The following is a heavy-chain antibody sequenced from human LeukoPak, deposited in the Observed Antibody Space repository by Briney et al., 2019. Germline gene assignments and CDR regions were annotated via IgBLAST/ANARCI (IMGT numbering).Heavy chain of an antibody. Sequence: GGSLRLSCAASGFTFSDYYMSWVRQAPGKGLEWVSYISSSSSYTNYADSVKGRFTISRDNAKNSLYLQMNSLRAEDTAVYYCASEVVVPGAFDYWGQGTLVSVSS. CDR3: ASEVVVPGAFDY. J-gene: IGHJ4*02. CDR1: GFTFSDYY. D-gene: IGHD2-15*01. V-gene: IGHV3-11*06. CDR2: ISSSSSYT.